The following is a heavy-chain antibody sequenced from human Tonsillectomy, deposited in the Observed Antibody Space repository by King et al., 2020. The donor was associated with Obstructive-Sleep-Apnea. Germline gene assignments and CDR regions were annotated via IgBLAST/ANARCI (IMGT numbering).Heavy chain of an antibody. CDR1: GGSISSYF. CDR3: ASRLPPGAFDI. Sequence: VQLQESGPGLVKPSETLSLTCTVSGGSISSYFWSWIRQPPGKRLEWIGYMYYSGSTNYNPSPKSRVTISVDTSTNQFSLKLFSVTAADTAMYFCASRLPPGAFDIWGRGTMVTVSS. D-gene: IGHD4-11*01. V-gene: IGHV4-59*01. J-gene: IGHJ3*02. CDR2: MYYSGST.